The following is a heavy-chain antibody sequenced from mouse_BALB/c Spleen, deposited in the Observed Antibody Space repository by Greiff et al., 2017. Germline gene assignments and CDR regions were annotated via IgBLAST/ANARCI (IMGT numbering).Heavy chain of an antibody. CDR2: ILPGSGST. V-gene: IGHV1-9*01. CDR1: GYTFSSYW. D-gene: IGHD1-2*01. Sequence: VQLQESGAALMKPGASVKISCKATGYTFSSYWIEWVKQRPGHGLEWIGEILPGSGSTNYNEKFKGKATFTADTSSNTAYMQLSSLTSEDSAVYYCARERDYYGFYYYAMDYWGQGTSVTVSS. CDR3: ARERDYYGFYYYAMDY. J-gene: IGHJ4*01.